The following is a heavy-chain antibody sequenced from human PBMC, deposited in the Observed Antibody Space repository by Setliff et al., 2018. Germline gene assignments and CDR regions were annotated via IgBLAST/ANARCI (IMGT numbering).Heavy chain of an antibody. Sequence: PGGSLRLSCAASGFALNSYAMIWVRQAPGKGLEWVSVIYSGGRTTYYADSVEGRFTISRDSSKNTLYLQMNSLRVEDTAVYYCAKRRSSSWFGGMDYWGQGTTVTVSS. CDR2: IYSGGRTT. V-gene: IGHV3-23*03. J-gene: IGHJ6*02. D-gene: IGHD6-13*01. CDR3: AKRRSSSWFGGMDY. CDR1: GFALNSYA.